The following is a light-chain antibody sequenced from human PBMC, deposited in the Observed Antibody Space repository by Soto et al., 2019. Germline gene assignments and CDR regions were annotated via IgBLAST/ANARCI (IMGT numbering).Light chain of an antibody. CDR3: QQYNSYPWT. J-gene: IGKJ1*01. CDR1: QSISSW. Sequence: IQMPQSPSTLSASVGDRVTITCRASQSISSWLAWYQQKPVKAPKLLIYKASSLESGVPSRFSGSGSGTEFTLTISSLQPDDFATYYCQQYNSYPWTFAQGTKV. CDR2: KAS. V-gene: IGKV1-5*03.